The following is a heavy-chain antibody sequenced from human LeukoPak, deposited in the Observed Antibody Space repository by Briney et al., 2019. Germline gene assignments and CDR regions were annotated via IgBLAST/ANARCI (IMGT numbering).Heavy chain of an antibody. V-gene: IGHV3-30*04. J-gene: IGHJ6*03. D-gene: IGHD3-3*02. CDR3: ARGHFWSGYHYYMDV. CDR2: ISYDGSNK. CDR1: GFTFSSYA. Sequence: GGSLRLSCAASGFTFSSYAMHWVRQAPGKGLEWVAVISYDGSNKYYADSVKGRFTISRDNSKNTLYPQMNSLRAEDTAVYYCARGHFWSGYHYYMDVWGKGTTVTISS.